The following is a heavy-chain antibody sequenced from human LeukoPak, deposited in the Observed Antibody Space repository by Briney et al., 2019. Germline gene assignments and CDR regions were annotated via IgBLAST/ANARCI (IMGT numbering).Heavy chain of an antibody. D-gene: IGHD5-12*01. V-gene: IGHV1-18*01. Sequence: ASVKVSCKASGYTFRQYSISWVRQAPGKGLEWMGWVSPSHTTRVYAQQFQGRVTMTADTNTNTVSMELRSLRSDDTAVYFCARDGYSGRFDPWGQGTLVTVSS. CDR2: VSPSHTTR. CDR1: GYTFRQYS. J-gene: IGHJ5*02. CDR3: ARDGYSGRFDP.